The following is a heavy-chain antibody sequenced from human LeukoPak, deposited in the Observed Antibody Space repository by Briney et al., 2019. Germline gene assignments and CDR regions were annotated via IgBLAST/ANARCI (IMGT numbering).Heavy chain of an antibody. D-gene: IGHD2-15*01. V-gene: IGHV3-21*01. J-gene: IGHJ4*02. CDR1: GFTFSSYS. Sequence: GGSLRLSCAASGFTFSSYSMNWVRQAPGKGLEWVSSISSSSSYIYYADSVKGRFTISRDNAKNSLYLQMNSLRAEDTAVYYCARDLRGYCSGGSCYGDLFDYWGQGTLVTVSS. CDR2: ISSSSSYI. CDR3: ARDLRGYCSGGSCYGDLFDY.